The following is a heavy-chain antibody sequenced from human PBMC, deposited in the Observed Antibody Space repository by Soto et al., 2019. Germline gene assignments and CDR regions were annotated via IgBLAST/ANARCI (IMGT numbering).Heavy chain of an antibody. CDR1: GFTFSSYA. CDR3: AKDLRGIVLMASPRGFDP. V-gene: IGHV3-23*01. J-gene: IGHJ5*02. Sequence: GGSLRLSCAASGFTFSSYAMSWVRQAPGKGLEWVSAISGSGGSTYYADSVKGRFTISRDNSKNTLYLQMNSLRDEDTAVYYCAKDLRGIVLMASPRGFDPWGQGTLVTVSS. CDR2: ISGSGGST. D-gene: IGHD2-8*01.